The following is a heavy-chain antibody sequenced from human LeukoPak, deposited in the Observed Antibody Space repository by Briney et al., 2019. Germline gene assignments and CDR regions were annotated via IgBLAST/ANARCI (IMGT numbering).Heavy chain of an antibody. CDR2: IKQDGSEK. CDR3: AREWFGELLPLDY. D-gene: IGHD3-10*01. J-gene: IGHJ4*02. Sequence: GSLRLSCAASGFTFSSYWMSWVRQAPGKGLEWVANIKQDGSEKYYVDSVKGRFTISRDNAKNSLYLQMNSLRAEDTAVYYCAREWFGELLPLDYWGQGTLVTVSS. CDR1: GFTFSSYW. V-gene: IGHV3-7*01.